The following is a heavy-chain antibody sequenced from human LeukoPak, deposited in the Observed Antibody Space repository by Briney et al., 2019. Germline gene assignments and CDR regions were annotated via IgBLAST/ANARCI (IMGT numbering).Heavy chain of an antibody. CDR3: TAGLPFDY. CDR1: GFIFTKAW. V-gene: IGHV3-15*01. Sequence: GGSLRLSCAGSGFIFTKAWMSWVRLAPGKGLEWVGRIKSTAEGGATDYAAPVKGRFTISRDDSKTTVYLQMNGLKNDDSGIYYRTAGLPFDYWGQGTLVTVSS. J-gene: IGHJ4*02. CDR2: IKSTAEGGAT.